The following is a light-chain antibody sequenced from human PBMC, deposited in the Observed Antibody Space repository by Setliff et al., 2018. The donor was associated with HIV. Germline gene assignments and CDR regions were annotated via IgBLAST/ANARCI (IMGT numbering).Light chain of an antibody. J-gene: IGLJ3*02. CDR2: EDN. CDR1: SGSIASNY. Sequence: NFMLTQPHSVSESPGKTVTFSCTRSSGSIASNYVQWYQQRPGSSPTTVIYEDNQRPSEVPDRFSGSIDSSSNSASLTISGLKTEDEADYYCQSYDSSNQVFGGGTKVTVL. V-gene: IGLV6-57*01. CDR3: QSYDSSNQV.